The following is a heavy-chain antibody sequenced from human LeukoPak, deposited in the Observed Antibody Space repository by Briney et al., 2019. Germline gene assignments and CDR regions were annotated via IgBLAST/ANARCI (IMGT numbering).Heavy chain of an antibody. J-gene: IGHJ6*02. CDR3: ATDGPSYCSGGSCSAWYYYGMDV. CDR1: GYTLTELS. Sequence: ASVKVSCKVSGYTLTELSMHWVRQAPGKGLEWMGGFDPEDGETVYAQKFQGRVTMTEDTSTDTAYMELSSLRSEDTAVYYCATDGPSYCSGGSCSAWYYYGMDVWGQGTTVTVPS. D-gene: IGHD2-15*01. V-gene: IGHV1-24*01. CDR2: FDPEDGET.